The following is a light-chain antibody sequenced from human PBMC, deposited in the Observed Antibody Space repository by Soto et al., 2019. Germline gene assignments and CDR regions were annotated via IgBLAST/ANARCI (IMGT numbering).Light chain of an antibody. CDR3: QKYGFPPFS. V-gene: IGKV3-20*01. Sequence: DTVLTHSPGTLSLSPGERATLSCRASQSVTSMFLAWYQQRPGQAPSLLIYGASNRPAGIPDMFSGSVSGTDFTLTISRLEHEDFAVYFCQKYGFPPFSFGQGTKVEIK. CDR2: GAS. CDR1: QSVTSMF. J-gene: IGKJ2*03.